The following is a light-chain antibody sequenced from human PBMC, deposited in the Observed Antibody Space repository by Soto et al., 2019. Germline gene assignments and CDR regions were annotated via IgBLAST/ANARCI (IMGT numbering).Light chain of an antibody. CDR1: QSLGSGY. Sequence: EILLTQSPGTLSLSPGDRATLSCRASQSLGSGYLAWYRQKPGQAPGLLIYGASSRATGIPDRFSGSGSGTDFTLTISRLEPEDFAVYYCQQYGRSPRTFGQGTKVDI. CDR2: GAS. V-gene: IGKV3-20*01. J-gene: IGKJ1*01. CDR3: QQYGRSPRT.